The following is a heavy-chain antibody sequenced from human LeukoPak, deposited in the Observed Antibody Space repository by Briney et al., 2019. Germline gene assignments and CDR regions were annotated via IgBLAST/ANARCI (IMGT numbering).Heavy chain of an antibody. V-gene: IGHV3-48*04. CDR1: GFTFSSYS. J-gene: IGHJ4*02. Sequence: GGSLRPSCAASGFTFSSYSMNWVRQAPGKGLEWVSYISSSSSTIYYADSVKGRFTISRDNAKNSLYLQMNSLRAEDTAVYYCARDSRDGSTQLTRPFDYWGQGTLVTVSS. CDR2: ISSSSSTI. D-gene: IGHD5-24*01. CDR3: ARDSRDGSTQLTRPFDY.